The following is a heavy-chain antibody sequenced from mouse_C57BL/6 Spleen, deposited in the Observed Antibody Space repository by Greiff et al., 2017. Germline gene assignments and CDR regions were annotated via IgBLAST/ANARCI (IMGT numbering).Heavy chain of an antibody. D-gene: IGHD1-1*01. J-gene: IGHJ1*03. Sequence: EVQLQESGPGLVKPSQSLSLTCSVTGYSITSGYYWNWIRQFPGNKLECMGYIRYDGSTNYNPSLKNRISITRDTSKNTFFLKLNTVTTEDTATDYCARDYYGSSHWYFDVWGTGTTVTVSS. CDR1: GYSITSGYY. V-gene: IGHV3-6*01. CDR3: ARDYYGSSHWYFDV. CDR2: IRYDGST.